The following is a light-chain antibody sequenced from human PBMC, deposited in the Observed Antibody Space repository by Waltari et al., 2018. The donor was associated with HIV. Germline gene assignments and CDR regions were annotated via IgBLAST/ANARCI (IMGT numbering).Light chain of an antibody. CDR1: SSNIGSNT. Sequence: QSVLNQSPSASGTPGQRVLISCSGSSSNIGSNTVTWYQQFPGTAPKLLLYSYGPRPSGVPERFSGSKSATSASLAISGLRSEDEAEYYCATWDDSLNAWVFGGGTKLTVL. J-gene: IGLJ3*02. V-gene: IGLV1-44*01. CDR2: SYG. CDR3: ATWDDSLNAWV.